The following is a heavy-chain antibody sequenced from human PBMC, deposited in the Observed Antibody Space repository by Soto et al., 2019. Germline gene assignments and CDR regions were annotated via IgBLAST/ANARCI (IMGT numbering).Heavy chain of an antibody. CDR2: IYHSGST. J-gene: IGHJ6*02. V-gene: IGHV4-38-2*01. D-gene: IGHD1-26*01. Sequence: SETXSLTCAVSGYSIISGYCWCWIRQPPGKGLEWIGSIYHSGSTYYNPSLKSRVTISVDTSKNQFSLKLSSVTAADTAVYYCAKYSMGVHYGMDVWGQGTTVTVSS. CDR3: AKYSMGVHYGMDV. CDR1: GYSIISGYC.